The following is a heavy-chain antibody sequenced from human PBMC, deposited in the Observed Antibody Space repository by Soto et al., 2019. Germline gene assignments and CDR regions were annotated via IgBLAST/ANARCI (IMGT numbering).Heavy chain of an antibody. V-gene: IGHV4-30-4*01. D-gene: IGHD2-8*02. CDR1: GASISSGDYY. CDR2: INHSGST. CDR3: ARDKITGLFDY. Sequence: SETLSLTCNVSGASISSGDYYWSWIRQPPGKGLEWIGEINHSGSTNYNPSLKSRVTISVDTSKNQFSLKLTSVTAADTAVYYCARDKITGLFDYWGQGTLVTVSS. J-gene: IGHJ4*02.